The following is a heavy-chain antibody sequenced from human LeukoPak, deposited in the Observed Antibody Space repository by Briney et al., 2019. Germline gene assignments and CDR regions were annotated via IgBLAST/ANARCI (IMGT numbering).Heavy chain of an antibody. CDR1: GFTVSSNY. Sequence: GGSLRLSCAASGFTVSSNYMSWVRQAPGKGLEWVSVIYSGGSTYYADSVKGRFTISRDNSKNTLYLQMNSLRAEDTAVYYCARDLYGDYGKFDYWGQGTLVTASS. CDR2: IYSGGST. CDR3: ARDLYGDYGKFDY. J-gene: IGHJ4*02. D-gene: IGHD4-17*01. V-gene: IGHV3-53*01.